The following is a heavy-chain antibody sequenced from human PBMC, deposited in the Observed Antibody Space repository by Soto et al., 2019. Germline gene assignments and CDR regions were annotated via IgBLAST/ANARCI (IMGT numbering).Heavy chain of an antibody. J-gene: IGHJ6*02. CDR3: ARSQGSSTSLEIYYYYYYGMDV. V-gene: IGHV1-69*01. CDR1: GGTFGSYA. D-gene: IGHD2-2*01. Sequence: QVQLVQSGAEVKKPGSSVKVSCKASGGTFGSYAISWVRQAPGQGLEWMGGSIPIPGTANYAQKFQGRVTIAADESTRTGYMELSSLRSEDTAVYYCARSQGSSTSLEIYYYYYYGMDVWGQGTTVTVSS. CDR2: SIPIPGTA.